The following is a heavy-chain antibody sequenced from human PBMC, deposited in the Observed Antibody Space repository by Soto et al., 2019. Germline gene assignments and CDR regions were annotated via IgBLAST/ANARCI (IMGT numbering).Heavy chain of an antibody. J-gene: IGHJ5*02. V-gene: IGHV3-48*03. CDR1: GFTFSSYE. CDR3: ARVEHSAPVNWFDP. D-gene: IGHD6-13*01. CDR2: ISSSGSTI. Sequence: QPGGSLRLSCAASGFTFSSYEMNWVRQAPGKGLEWVSYISSSGSTIYYADSVKGRFTISRDNAKNSLYLQMNSLRAEDTAVYYWARVEHSAPVNWFDPWGQGNLVTVSS.